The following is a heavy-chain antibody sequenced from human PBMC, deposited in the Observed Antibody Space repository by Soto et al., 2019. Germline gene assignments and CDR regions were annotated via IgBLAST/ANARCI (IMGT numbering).Heavy chain of an antibody. J-gene: IGHJ6*02. CDR1: GYTFTSYG. CDR3: ARISPYYGDYSGSYYYGMDV. Sequence: QVQLVQSGAEVKKPGASVKVSCKASGYTFTSYGISWVRQAPGQGLEWMGWISAYNGNTNYAQKLQGRVTMTTDTSTSTAYMELRSLRSDDTAVYYCARISPYYGDYSGSYYYGMDVWGQGTTVTVSS. D-gene: IGHD4-17*01. CDR2: ISAYNGNT. V-gene: IGHV1-18*01.